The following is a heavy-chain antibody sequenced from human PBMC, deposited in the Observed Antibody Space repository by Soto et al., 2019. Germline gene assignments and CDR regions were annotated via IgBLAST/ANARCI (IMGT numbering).Heavy chain of an antibody. CDR2: IIPIFGTA. Sequence: SVKVSCKAAGGTFSRYAISWGRQAPGQGLEWMGGIIPIFGTANYAQKFQGRVTITADESTSTAYMELSSLRSEDTAVYYCARDRWELQAAYFDYWGQGTLVTVSS. V-gene: IGHV1-69*13. D-gene: IGHD1-26*01. CDR1: GGTFSRYA. J-gene: IGHJ4*02. CDR3: ARDRWELQAAYFDY.